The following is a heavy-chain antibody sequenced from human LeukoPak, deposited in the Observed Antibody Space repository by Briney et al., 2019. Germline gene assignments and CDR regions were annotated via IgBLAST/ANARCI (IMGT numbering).Heavy chain of an antibody. V-gene: IGHV3-53*01. J-gene: IGHJ4*02. CDR1: GFTVSSNY. CDR3: ARTNFWSGH. D-gene: IGHD3-3*01. Sequence: TGGSLRLSCAASGFTVSSNYMSWVRQAPGKGLEWVSVIYSGENPYYADSVKGRFTISRDNSKNAVYLQVNSLRAEDTAVYYCARTNFWSGHWGQGTLVTVSS. CDR2: IYSGENP.